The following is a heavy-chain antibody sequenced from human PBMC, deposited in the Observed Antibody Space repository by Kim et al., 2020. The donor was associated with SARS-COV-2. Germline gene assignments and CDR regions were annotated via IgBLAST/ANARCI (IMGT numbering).Heavy chain of an antibody. Sequence: ASVKVSCKASGYTFTSYAMHWVRQAPGQRLEWMGWINAGNGNTKYSQKFQGRVTITRDTSASTAYMELSSLRSEDTAVYYCARDGSVGTPYSSSWYQIQTVGEDYGMDVWGQGTTVTVSS. J-gene: IGHJ6*02. CDR3: ARDGSVGTPYSSSWYQIQTVGEDYGMDV. CDR2: INAGNGNT. D-gene: IGHD6-13*01. CDR1: GYTFTSYA. V-gene: IGHV1-3*01.